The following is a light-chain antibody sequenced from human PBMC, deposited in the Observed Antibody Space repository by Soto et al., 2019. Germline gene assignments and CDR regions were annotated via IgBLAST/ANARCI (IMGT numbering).Light chain of an antibody. CDR2: GAS. CDR3: QRYDISPFP. J-gene: IGKJ2*01. Sequence: EIVLTQSPGTLSLSPGERATLSCRASQSVSSTYLAWYQQKPGQAPRLLIYGASSRATGIPDRFSGSGSGKDFPLTISRLEPEDFAVYYCQRYDISPFPFGQGTKLEIK. CDR1: QSVSSTY. V-gene: IGKV3-20*01.